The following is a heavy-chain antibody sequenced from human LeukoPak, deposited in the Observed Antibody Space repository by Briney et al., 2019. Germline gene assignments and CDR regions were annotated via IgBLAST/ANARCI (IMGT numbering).Heavy chain of an antibody. Sequence: PGGSLRLSCGASGFTFSGSAMDWVRQASGEGLEWVGRIRSKANSYATAYAASVTGRFTISRDDSKNTAYLQMNSLRAEDTAVYYCARVRCSSNSCFPDYWGQGTLVTVSS. D-gene: IGHD2-2*01. CDR2: IRSKANSYAT. V-gene: IGHV3-73*01. CDR3: ARVRCSSNSCFPDY. J-gene: IGHJ4*02. CDR1: GFTFSGSA.